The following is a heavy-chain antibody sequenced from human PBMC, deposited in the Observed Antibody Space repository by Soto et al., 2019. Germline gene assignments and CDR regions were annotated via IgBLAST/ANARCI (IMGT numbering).Heavy chain of an antibody. CDR2: ISSSSSYI. CDR3: AGSFHTAMGLGYFDY. D-gene: IGHD5-18*01. V-gene: IGHV3-21*01. J-gene: IGHJ4*02. Sequence: PGGSLRLSCAASGFTFSSYSMNWVRQAPGKGLEWVSSISSSSSYIYYADSVKGRFTISRDNAKNSLYLQMNSLRAEDTAVYYCAGSFHTAMGLGYFDYWGQGTLVTVSS. CDR1: GFTFSSYS.